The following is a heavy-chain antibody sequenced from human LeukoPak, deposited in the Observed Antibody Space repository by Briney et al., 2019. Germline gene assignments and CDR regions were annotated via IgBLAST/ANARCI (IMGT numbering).Heavy chain of an antibody. CDR3: ARASGTVTTDGGWKSLRDYYYYYGMDV. D-gene: IGHD4-17*01. Sequence: SETLSLTCTVSGGSISSSSYYWGWIRQPPGKGLEWIGSIYYSGSTYYNPSLKSRVTISVDTSKNQFSLKLSSVTAADTAVYYCARASGTVTTDGGWKSLRDYYYYYGMDVWGQGTTVTVSS. J-gene: IGHJ6*02. CDR1: GGSISSSSYY. CDR2: IYYSGST. V-gene: IGHV4-39*01.